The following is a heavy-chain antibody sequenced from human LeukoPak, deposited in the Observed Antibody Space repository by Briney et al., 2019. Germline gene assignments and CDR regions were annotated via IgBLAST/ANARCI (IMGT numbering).Heavy chain of an antibody. D-gene: IGHD3-22*01. CDR3: AKVSEYYYDSSGYWFDY. V-gene: IGHV3-23*01. CDR1: GFTFSSYA. Sequence: GGSLRLSCAASGFTFSSYAMSWVRQAPGKGLEWVSAISGSGGSTYYADSVKGRFTISRDNSKNTLYLQMNSLRAEDTAVYYCAKVSEYYYDSSGYWFDYWGQGALVTVSS. J-gene: IGHJ4*02. CDR2: ISGSGGST.